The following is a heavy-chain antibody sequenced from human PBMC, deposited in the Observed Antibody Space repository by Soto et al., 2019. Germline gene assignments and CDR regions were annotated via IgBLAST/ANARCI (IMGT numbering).Heavy chain of an antibody. Sequence: QVQLVQSGAEVKKPGASVKVSCKASGYTFTDYHIHWVRQAPGQGLEFMGWINANNGGAGSAQQFQGRVTVTRDTSITTVYMELSNLRSDVTAVYYCAREGGSETLQPSYNWFDTWGQGTLVTVSS. D-gene: IGHD6-25*01. CDR3: AREGGSETLQPSYNWFDT. J-gene: IGHJ5*02. CDR2: INANNGGA. V-gene: IGHV1-2*02. CDR1: GYTFTDYH.